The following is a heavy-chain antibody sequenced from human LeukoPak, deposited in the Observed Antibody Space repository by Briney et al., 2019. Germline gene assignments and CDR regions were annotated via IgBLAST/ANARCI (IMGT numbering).Heavy chain of an antibody. D-gene: IGHD3-22*01. CDR3: ARVSKYYYDTSGYSVANWFDP. V-gene: IGHV4-39*07. CDR1: GGSISSSSYY. CDR2: IYYSGST. J-gene: IGHJ5*02. Sequence: SETLSLTCTVSGGSISSSSYYWGWIRQPPGKGLEWIGSIYYSGSTYYNPSLKSRVTISVDTSKNQFSLKLSSVTAADTAVYYCARVSKYYYDTSGYSVANWFDPWGQGTLVTVSS.